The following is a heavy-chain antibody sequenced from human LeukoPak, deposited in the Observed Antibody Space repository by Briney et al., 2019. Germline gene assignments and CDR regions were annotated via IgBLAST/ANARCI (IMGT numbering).Heavy chain of an antibody. CDR1: GWSFSGYH. CDR2: INHGGST. CDR3: ARGRVDTAMVRYFDY. J-gene: IGHJ4*02. D-gene: IGHD5-18*01. Sequence: SETLSLTCAVYGWSFSGYHWSWIRQPPGKGLEWIGEINHGGSTNYNPSLKSRVTISVDTSKNQFSLKVISVTAADTAVYYCARGRVDTAMVRYFDYWAQGTLVTVSS. V-gene: IGHV4-34*01.